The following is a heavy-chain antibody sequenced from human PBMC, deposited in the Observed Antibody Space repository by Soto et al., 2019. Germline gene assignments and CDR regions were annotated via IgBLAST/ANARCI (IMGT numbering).Heavy chain of an antibody. J-gene: IGHJ6*02. D-gene: IGHD3-10*01. V-gene: IGHV1-18*01. CDR2: ISGYNGQT. Sequence: QIQLVQSGPEVKKPGASVKVSCKASGYTFTTYGISWARLAPGQGLEWMGWISGYNGQTNYGQKFRGRVTITTDTSTSAAYVELRRLTSDATAIYYCARDWRNHLWVEGLTAMDVWGQGTTVTVSS. CDR3: ARDWRNHLWVEGLTAMDV. CDR1: GYTFTTYG.